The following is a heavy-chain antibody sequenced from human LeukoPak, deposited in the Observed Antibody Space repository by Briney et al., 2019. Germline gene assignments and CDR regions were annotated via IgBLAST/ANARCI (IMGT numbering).Heavy chain of an antibody. CDR2: ISSGGEHI. J-gene: IGHJ3*02. D-gene: IGHD2-21*02. CDR3: ARDPAYYGGDCYSVYQDAFDI. CDR1: GSYE. Sequence: PGGSLRLSCAGSGSYEMNWVRQAPGRGLEWVSYISSGGEHIHYADSVRGRFTISRDNAKNSLYLQINSLRAEDTAVYYCARDPAYYGGDCYSVYQDAFDIWGQGTRVTVSS. V-gene: IGHV3-48*03.